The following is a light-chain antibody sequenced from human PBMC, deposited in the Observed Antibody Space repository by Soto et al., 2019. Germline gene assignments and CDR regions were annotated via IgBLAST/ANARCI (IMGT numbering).Light chain of an antibody. Sequence: DIQMTQSPSSLSASVGDRVTIICRASPTISNYLNWYQQKPGKAPKVLIYGATRLQSGVPSRLSGSGVWTDFTLTFISLQPEDFATYYCQQSYISPFTFGPGTKVEIK. CDR1: PTISNY. CDR2: GAT. CDR3: QQSYISPFT. J-gene: IGKJ3*01. V-gene: IGKV1-39*01.